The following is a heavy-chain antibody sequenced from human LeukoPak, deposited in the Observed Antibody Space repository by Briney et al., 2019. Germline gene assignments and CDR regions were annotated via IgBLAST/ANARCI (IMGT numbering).Heavy chain of an antibody. CDR3: ASRYLGGSPNCYYYYYMDV. J-gene: IGHJ6*03. CDR1: GGSISISNYY. CDR2: IYYNGST. Sequence: SETPSLTCAVSGGSISISNYYWGWIRQPPGRGLGWIGRIYYNGSTNYTPSLKSRVTISVDTSKNPFSLKLSSVTAADTAVYYCASRYLGGSPNCYYYYYMDVWGKGTTVTVSS. V-gene: IGHV4-39*07. D-gene: IGHD3-16*01.